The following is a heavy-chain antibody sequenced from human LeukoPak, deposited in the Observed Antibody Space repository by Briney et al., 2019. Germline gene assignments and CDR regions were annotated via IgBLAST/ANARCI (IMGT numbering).Heavy chain of an antibody. CDR2: ISGSGGSS. D-gene: IGHD6-19*01. V-gene: IGHV3-23*01. CDR3: AKLDSSGWSRPFDY. CDR1: GFTFSSYA. J-gene: IGHJ4*02. Sequence: PGGSLRLSCAASGFTFSSYAMSWVRQAPGKGLEWVSAISGSGGSSYYADSVKGRFTISRDNSKNTLYLQMNSLRAEDTAVYYCAKLDSSGWSRPFDYWGQGTLVTVSS.